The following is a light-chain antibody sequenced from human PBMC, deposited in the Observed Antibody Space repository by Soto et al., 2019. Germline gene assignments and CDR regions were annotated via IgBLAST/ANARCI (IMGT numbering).Light chain of an antibody. Sequence: DIVMTQSPDSLAVSLGERATINCKSSQSVLYSSNNKNYLAWYQQKPGQPPKLLIYWASTRESGVPDRFSGSGSVTDFTLTISSLKAEDLAVYYCQQYYSTPLTFGGGTKVEIK. CDR3: QQYYSTPLT. J-gene: IGKJ4*01. CDR2: WAS. CDR1: QSVLYSSNNKNY. V-gene: IGKV4-1*01.